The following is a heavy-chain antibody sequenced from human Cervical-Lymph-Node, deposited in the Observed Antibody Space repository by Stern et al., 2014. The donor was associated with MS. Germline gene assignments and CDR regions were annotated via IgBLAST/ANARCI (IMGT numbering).Heavy chain of an antibody. CDR2: ICAYNGNT. CDR3: AREYSSGWYDYYYGMDV. J-gene: IGHJ6*02. V-gene: IGHV1-18*04. CDR1: GYTFTSYG. Sequence: QVQLVQSGAEVKKPGASVKVSCKASGYTFTSYGISWVRQAPGQGLEWMGWICAYNGNTNYAQKLQGRVTMTTDTSTSTAYMELRSLRSDDTAVYYCAREYSSGWYDYYYGMDVWGQGTTVTVSS. D-gene: IGHD6-19*01.